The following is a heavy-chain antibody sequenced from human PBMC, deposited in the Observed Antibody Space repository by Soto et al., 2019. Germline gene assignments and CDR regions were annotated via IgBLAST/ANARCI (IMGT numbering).Heavy chain of an antibody. Sequence: QLQLQESGPGLVKPSETLSLTCTVSGGSISSSSYYWGWIRQPPGKGLEWIGSIYYSGSTYYKPSLKSRVTISVDTSKNQFSLKLSSVTAADTAVYYCARRRENYDSERNYYYYYGMDVWGQGTTVTVSS. V-gene: IGHV4-39*01. CDR3: ARRRENYDSERNYYYYYGMDV. CDR2: IYYSGST. J-gene: IGHJ6*02. CDR1: GGSISSSSYY. D-gene: IGHD3-22*01.